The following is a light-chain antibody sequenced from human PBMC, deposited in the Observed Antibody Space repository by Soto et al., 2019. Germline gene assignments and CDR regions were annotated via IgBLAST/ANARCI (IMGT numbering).Light chain of an antibody. CDR2: AAS. Sequence: DIQMTQSPSSLSASVGDRVTITSRASQNIDNHLNWYQHKPGKAPNPLINAASSLQSGVPSRFSGSGSGTDFTLTISSLQPEDFATYYCQQSYSTPIMFGQGTRLEIK. V-gene: IGKV1-39*01. CDR3: QQSYSTPIM. CDR1: QNIDNH. J-gene: IGKJ5*01.